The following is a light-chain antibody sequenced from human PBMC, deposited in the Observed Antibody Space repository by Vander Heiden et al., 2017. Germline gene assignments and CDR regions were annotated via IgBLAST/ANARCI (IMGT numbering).Light chain of an antibody. Sequence: DIQLTQSPSFLSASVGDRVTITCRASQGINSYLAWYQQKTGKAPKLLIHATSPRKRGVPTRFSVSGSGTDFTLTISSLQPGDFATYDCQLLNSSPVFTFGPGIKVDFK. CDR2: ATS. CDR3: QLLNSSPVFT. V-gene: IGKV1-9*01. CDR1: QGINSY. J-gene: IGKJ3*01.